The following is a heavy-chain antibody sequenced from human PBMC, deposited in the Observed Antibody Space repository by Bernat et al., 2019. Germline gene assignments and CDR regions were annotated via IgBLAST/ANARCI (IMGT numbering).Heavy chain of an antibody. CDR2: INPNSGGT. V-gene: IGHV1-2*04. Sequence: QVQLVQSGAEVKKPGASVKVSCKASGYTFNGHNMHWVRQAPGQGLEWMGWINPNSGGTNYAQKFQGWVTMTRDTSISTAYMELSRLRSDDTAVYYCARDGDVVPAATLLGRYYFYGMDVWGQGTTVTVSS. J-gene: IGHJ6*02. D-gene: IGHD2-2*01. CDR3: ARDGDVVPAATLLGRYYFYGMDV. CDR1: GYTFNGHN.